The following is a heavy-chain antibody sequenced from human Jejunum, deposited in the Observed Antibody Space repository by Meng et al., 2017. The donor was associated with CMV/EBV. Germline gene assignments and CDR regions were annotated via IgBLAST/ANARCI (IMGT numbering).Heavy chain of an antibody. Sequence: FTFSSYAMSWVRQAPGKGLEWVSAISGSGGSTYYADSVKGRFTISRDNSKNTLYLQMNSLRAEDTAVYYCAKYDIVVVPASRSDYWGQGTLVTVSS. CDR2: ISGSGGST. CDR1: FTFSSYA. D-gene: IGHD2-2*01. V-gene: IGHV3-23*01. CDR3: AKYDIVVVPASRSDY. J-gene: IGHJ4*02.